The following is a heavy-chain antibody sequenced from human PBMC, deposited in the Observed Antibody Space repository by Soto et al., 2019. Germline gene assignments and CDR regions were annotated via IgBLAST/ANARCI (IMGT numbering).Heavy chain of an antibody. V-gene: IGHV3-23*01. Sequence: GGSLRLSCAASGFTFRSYAMSWVRQAPGRGLEWVSAISGSGGNTYYADSVKGRFTISRDNSKSTLYLQMNSLRAEDTAVYYCARENYDSSGYYGWSDYWGQGTLVTVS. J-gene: IGHJ4*02. CDR3: ARENYDSSGYYGWSDY. D-gene: IGHD3-22*01. CDR1: GFTFRSYA. CDR2: ISGSGGNT.